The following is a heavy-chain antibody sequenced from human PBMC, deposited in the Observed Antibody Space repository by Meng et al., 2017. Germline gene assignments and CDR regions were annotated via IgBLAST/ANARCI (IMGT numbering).Heavy chain of an antibody. CDR1: GYSISSGYY. D-gene: IGHD2-21*02. CDR3: ARELVGGVVTAHDAFDI. Sequence: SETLSLTCAVSGYSISSGYYWGWIRQPPGKGLEWIGSIYHSGSTYYNPSLKSRVTISVDTSKNQFSLKLSSVTAADTAVYYCARELVGGVVTAHDAFDIWGQGIMVTVSS. V-gene: IGHV4-38-2*02. CDR2: IYHSGST. J-gene: IGHJ3*02.